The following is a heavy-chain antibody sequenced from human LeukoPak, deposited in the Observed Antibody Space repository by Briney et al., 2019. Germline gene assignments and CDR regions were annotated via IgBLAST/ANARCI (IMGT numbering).Heavy chain of an antibody. J-gene: IGHJ4*02. CDR1: GFTFNTYA. V-gene: IGHV3-23*01. Sequence: GGSLRLSCAASGFTFNTYAMTWVHQAPGMGLEWVSGISGSGSNAYYAGSVKGRFTISRDNSKNTLYLQMNSLRVEDTALYYCAKDLQRWIQLPDYWGQRTLVTVSS. D-gene: IGHD5-24*01. CDR2: ISGSGSNA. CDR3: AKDLQRWIQLPDY.